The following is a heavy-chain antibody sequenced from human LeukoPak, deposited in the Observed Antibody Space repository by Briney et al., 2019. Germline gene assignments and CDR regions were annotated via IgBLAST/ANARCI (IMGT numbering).Heavy chain of an antibody. CDR1: DGSISNYY. Sequence: PSETLSLTCTVSDGSISNYYWSWIRQPPGKGPEWIGHIYYSGSTNYNPPLKSRVTISVDTSNNQFSLKLSSVTTADTAVYYCARVGTVTSFDHWGQGTLVTVSS. D-gene: IGHD4-17*01. CDR2: IYYSGST. V-gene: IGHV4-59*01. CDR3: ARVGTVTSFDH. J-gene: IGHJ4*02.